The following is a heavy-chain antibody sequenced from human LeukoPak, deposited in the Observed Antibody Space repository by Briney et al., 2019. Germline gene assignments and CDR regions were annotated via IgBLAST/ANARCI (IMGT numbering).Heavy chain of an antibody. V-gene: IGHV1-2*02. D-gene: IGHD4-23*01. J-gene: IGHJ4*02. Sequence: ASVKVSCKASGYTFTDYYMHWVRRAPGQGLEWMGWINLNSGGTNFAQRFQGRVTMTRDTSISTAYMDLSRLISDDTAVYYCARGGSGNSGNWGQGTLVTVSS. CDR3: ARGGSGNSGN. CDR1: GYTFTDYY. CDR2: INLNSGGT.